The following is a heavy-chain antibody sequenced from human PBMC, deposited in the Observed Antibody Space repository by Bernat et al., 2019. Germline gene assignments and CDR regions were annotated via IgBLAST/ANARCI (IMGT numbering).Heavy chain of an antibody. D-gene: IGHD4-17*01. J-gene: IGHJ4*02. CDR2: IIPILGIA. CDR1: GGTFSSYT. V-gene: IGHV1-69*08. CDR3: ARDVSDCGDYGSFDY. Sequence: QVQLVQSGAEVKKPGSSVKVSCKASGGTFSSYTISWVRQAPGQGLEWMGRIIPILGIANYAQKFQGRVTITADKATSTSYMELSSLRSEDTAVYYCARDVSDCGDYGSFDYWGQGTLVTVSS.